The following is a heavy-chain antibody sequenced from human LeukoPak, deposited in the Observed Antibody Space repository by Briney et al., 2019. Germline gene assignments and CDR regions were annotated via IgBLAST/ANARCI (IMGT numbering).Heavy chain of an antibody. Sequence: GGSLRLSCAASGFTFSRYSMNWVRQAPGKGLEWVSSISSSGSYGYYADSVKGRFTISRDNAKKSLYLQMNSLRAEDTAVYYCAKCSGGSYYHSDDYWGQGTLVTVSS. J-gene: IGHJ4*02. CDR1: GFTFSRYS. V-gene: IGHV3-21*01. CDR2: ISSSGSYG. D-gene: IGHD2-15*01. CDR3: AKCSGGSYYHSDDY.